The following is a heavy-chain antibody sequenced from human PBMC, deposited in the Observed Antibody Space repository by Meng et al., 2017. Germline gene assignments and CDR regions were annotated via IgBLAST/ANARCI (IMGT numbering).Heavy chain of an antibody. Sequence: QQGESGGGLVKPGGSLRLACAASGFTFDDYTMHWVRQAPGKGLEWVSYISSSGSTIYYADSVKGRFTISRDNAKNSLYLQMNSLRAEDTAVYYCARGGAARPPDYWGQGTLVTVSS. CDR2: ISSSGSTI. D-gene: IGHD6-6*01. V-gene: IGHV3-11*01. CDR1: GFTFDDYT. J-gene: IGHJ4*02. CDR3: ARGGAARPPDY.